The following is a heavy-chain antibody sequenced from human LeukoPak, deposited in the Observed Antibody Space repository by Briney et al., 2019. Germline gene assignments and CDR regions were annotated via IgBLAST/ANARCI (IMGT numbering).Heavy chain of an antibody. J-gene: IGHJ3*02. CDR3: ARVRAQAYSSSWFDAFDI. Sequence: SETLSLTCTVSGGSISSYYWSWIRQPPGKGLEWIGYIYYSGRTNYNPSLKSRVTISVDTSKNQFSLKLSSVTAADTAVYYCARVRAQAYSSSWFDAFDIWGQGTMVTVSS. CDR1: GGSISSYY. V-gene: IGHV4-59*01. D-gene: IGHD6-13*01. CDR2: IYYSGRT.